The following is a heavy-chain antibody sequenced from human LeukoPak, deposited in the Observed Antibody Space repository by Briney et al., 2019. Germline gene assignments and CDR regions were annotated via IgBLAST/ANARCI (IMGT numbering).Heavy chain of an antibody. CDR3: ARGRPTTSIAAAGVNWFDP. V-gene: IGHV1-69*06. J-gene: IGHJ5*02. CDR1: GGTFSSYA. D-gene: IGHD6-13*01. CDR2: IIPIFGTA. Sequence: ASVKVSCKASGGTFSSYAISWVRQPPGQGLEWMGGIIPIFGTANYAQKFQGRVTITADKSTSTAYMELSSLRSEDTAVYYCARGRPTTSIAAAGVNWFDPWGQGTLVTVSS.